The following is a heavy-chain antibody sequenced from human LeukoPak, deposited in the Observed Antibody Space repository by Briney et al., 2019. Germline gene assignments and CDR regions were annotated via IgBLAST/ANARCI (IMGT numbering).Heavy chain of an antibody. J-gene: IGHJ3*02. D-gene: IGHD3-9*01. CDR1: GGSISSGDYY. Sequence: PSETLSLTCTVPGGSISSGDYYRSWTRQHPGKGLEWNGYIYYRGSTYYNPSLKSRVVITIDTSKSQFSLKLSSMTAADTAVYYCARGTYYDILTGYYFPVVGPFDIWGQGTMVTVSS. CDR2: IYYRGST. V-gene: IGHV4-31*03. CDR3: ARGTYYDILTGYYFPVVGPFDI.